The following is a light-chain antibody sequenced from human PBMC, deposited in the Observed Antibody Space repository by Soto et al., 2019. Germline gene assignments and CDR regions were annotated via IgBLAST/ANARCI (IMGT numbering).Light chain of an antibody. J-gene: IGKJ5*01. CDR3: QQCGSSPLT. Sequence: EIVLTQSPGTLSLSPGERATLSCRASQSVSSDYFAWFQQKPGQAPRLLIYGASYRATGIPDRFSGSGSGADFTLTISRLEPEDFAVYYCQQCGSSPLTFGQGTRREIK. CDR1: QSVSSDY. CDR2: GAS. V-gene: IGKV3-20*01.